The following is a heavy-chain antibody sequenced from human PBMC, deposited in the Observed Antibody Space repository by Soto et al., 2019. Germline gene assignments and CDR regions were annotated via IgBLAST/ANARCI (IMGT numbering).Heavy chain of an antibody. V-gene: IGHV1-2*02. CDR2: LKSDNGGT. CDR3: ARDLCPLGSGSACPLYGLDI. J-gene: IGHJ6*02. CDR1: GYTFTGHY. Sequence: QVQLVQSGAQVKPPGASVKVSCKASGYTFTGHYMHWVRQVSGKRLEHLGWLKSDNGGTYYAPKFQGRVTLTRDTSTSTAYMELSGLQSDDTAVYFCARDLCPLGSGSACPLYGLDIWGQGTTVVVS. D-gene: IGHD3-10*01.